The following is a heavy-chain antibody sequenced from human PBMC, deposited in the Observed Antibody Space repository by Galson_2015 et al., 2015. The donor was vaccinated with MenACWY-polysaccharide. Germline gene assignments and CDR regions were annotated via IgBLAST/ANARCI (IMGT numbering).Heavy chain of an antibody. CDR3: ARGGIVVVRSVYGMDV. J-gene: IGHJ6*02. CDR2: IKQDGSEK. V-gene: IGHV3-7*01. Sequence: SLRLSCAASGFTFSSYWMSWVRQAPGKGLEWVANIKQDGSEKYYVDSVKGRFTISRDNAKNSLYLQMNSLRAEDTAVYYCARGGIVVVRSVYGMDVWGQGTTVTVS. D-gene: IGHD2-2*01. CDR1: GFTFSSYW.